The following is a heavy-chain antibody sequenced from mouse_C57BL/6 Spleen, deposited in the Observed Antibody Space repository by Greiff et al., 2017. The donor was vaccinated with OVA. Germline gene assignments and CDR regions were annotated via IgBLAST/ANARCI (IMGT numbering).Heavy chain of an antibody. CDR2: IDPNSGGT. CDR3: ARSATVSYWYFDV. D-gene: IGHD1-1*01. CDR1: GYTFTSYW. J-gene: IGHJ1*03. Sequence: QVQLQQPGAELVKPGASVKLSCKASGYTFTSYWMHWVKQRPGRGLEWIGRIDPNSGGTKYNEKFKSKATLTVDKPSSTAYMQLSSLTSEDSAVNYCARSATVSYWYFDVWGTGTTVTVSS. V-gene: IGHV1-72*01.